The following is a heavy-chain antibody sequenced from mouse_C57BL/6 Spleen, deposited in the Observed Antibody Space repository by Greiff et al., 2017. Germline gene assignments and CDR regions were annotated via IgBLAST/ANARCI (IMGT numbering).Heavy chain of an antibody. CDR2: IHPNSGST. CDR1: GYTFTSYW. D-gene: IGHD1-1*01. Sequence: QVQLQQPGAELVKPGASVKLSCKASGYTFTSYWMHWVKQRPGQGLEWIGMIHPNSGSTNYNEKFKSKATLTVDKSSSTAYMQLSSLTSEDSAVYYCARECYYYGSSSLYFDYWGQGTTLTVSS. CDR3: ARECYYYGSSSLYFDY. J-gene: IGHJ2*01. V-gene: IGHV1-64*01.